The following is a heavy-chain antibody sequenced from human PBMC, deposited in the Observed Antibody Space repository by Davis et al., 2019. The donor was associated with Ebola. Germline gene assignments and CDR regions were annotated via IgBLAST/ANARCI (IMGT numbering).Heavy chain of an antibody. CDR2: IFPGDSDI. Sequence: PGGSLRLSCKGSGYSFTNYWIGWVRQMPGKGLEWMGTIFPGDSDIRYSPSFQGQVTISADKSVNTAYLQWSSLKASDTAIYYCARQASLFAPNDYWGQGTLVTVSS. D-gene: IGHD3-10*02. CDR1: GYSFTNYW. V-gene: IGHV5-51*01. J-gene: IGHJ4*02. CDR3: ARQASLFAPNDY.